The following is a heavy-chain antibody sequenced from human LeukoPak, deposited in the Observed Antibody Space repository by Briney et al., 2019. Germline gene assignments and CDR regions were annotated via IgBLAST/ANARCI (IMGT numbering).Heavy chain of an antibody. CDR1: GFTFSSYG. CDR2: IWYDGSNK. J-gene: IGHJ6*02. D-gene: IGHD4/OR15-4a*01. Sequence: GGSLRLSCAASGFTFSSYGMHWVRQAPGKGLEWVAVIWYDGSNKYYADSVKGRFTISRDNSKNTLYLQMNSLRAEDTAVYYCAREGMVPDYYYGMDVWGQGTTVTVSS. CDR3: AREGMVPDYYYGMDV. V-gene: IGHV3-33*01.